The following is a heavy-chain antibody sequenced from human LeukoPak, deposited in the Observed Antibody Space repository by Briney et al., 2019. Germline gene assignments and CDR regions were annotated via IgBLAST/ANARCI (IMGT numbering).Heavy chain of an antibody. CDR1: GGSFSGYY. Sequence: SETLSLTCAVYGGSFSGYYWSWIRQPPGKGLEWIGEINHSGSTNYNPSLKSRVTISVGTSKNQFSLKLSSVTAADTAVYYCARGHLRDYVWGSYRYYFDYWGQGTLVTVSS. D-gene: IGHD3-16*02. V-gene: IGHV4-34*01. J-gene: IGHJ4*02. CDR2: INHSGST. CDR3: ARGHLRDYVWGSYRYYFDY.